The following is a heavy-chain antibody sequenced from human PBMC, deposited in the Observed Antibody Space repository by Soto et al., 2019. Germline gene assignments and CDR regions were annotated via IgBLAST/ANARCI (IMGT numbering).Heavy chain of an antibody. J-gene: IGHJ6*02. CDR3: VFGDCTSTSCSYYFYGLHV. V-gene: IGHV1-69*01. CDR2: ILPIFGSP. D-gene: IGHD2-2*01. CDR1: GGSFRRYA. Sequence: QVQLVQSGAEVKKPGSSVKVSCKASGGSFRRYAISWVRQAPGQGLEWMGGILPIFGSPSHAQKFQGRATITADESTSPAYLELTSLTSEDTAMYYCVFGDCTSTSCSYYFYGLHVWGQGTTVTVSS.